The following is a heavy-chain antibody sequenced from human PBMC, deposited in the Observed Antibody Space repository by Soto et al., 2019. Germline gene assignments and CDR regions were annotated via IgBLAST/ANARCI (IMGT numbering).Heavy chain of an antibody. CDR2: INHSGST. Sequence: SETLSLTCAVYGGSFTGDYWSWIRQPPGKGLEWIGEINHSGSTNYNPSLKSRVTISVDTSKNQSSLKMSSVTAEDTAVYYSARGDDMGTGYYMGYYYYGWEFWAKCTTATVS. J-gene: IGHJ6*04. V-gene: IGHV4-34*01. CDR1: GGSFTGDY. D-gene: IGHD3-9*01. CDR3: ARGDDMGTGYYMGYYYYGWEF.